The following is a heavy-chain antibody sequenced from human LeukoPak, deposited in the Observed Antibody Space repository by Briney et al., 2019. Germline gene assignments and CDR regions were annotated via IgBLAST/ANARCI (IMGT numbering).Heavy chain of an antibody. CDR1: GYTFTGYY. Sequence: ASVKLSCTAAGYTFTGYYIHLVRQAPGQGLEWMGWINPNHGGTDNAQKFQGRVNMTRDTSISTAYMELSRLRCDYTAVCYCATDIAADNRFDPWGEETLLTLSS. V-gene: IGHV1-2*02. D-gene: IGHD6-13*01. CDR2: INPNHGGT. CDR3: ATDIAADNRFDP. J-gene: IGHJ5*02.